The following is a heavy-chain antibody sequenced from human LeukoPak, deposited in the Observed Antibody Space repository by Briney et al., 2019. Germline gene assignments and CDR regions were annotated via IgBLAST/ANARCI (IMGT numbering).Heavy chain of an antibody. CDR2: INPNSGGT. CDR1: GYTFTGYY. V-gene: IGHV1-2*02. D-gene: IGHD5-24*01. Sequence: GASVKVSCKASGYTFTGYYMHWVRQAPGQGLEWMGWINPNSGGTNYAQKFQGRVTMTRDTSISTAYMELSRLRSDDTAVYYCARVRDGYNLRYFDYWGQGTLVTVSS. J-gene: IGHJ4*02. CDR3: ARVRDGYNLRYFDY.